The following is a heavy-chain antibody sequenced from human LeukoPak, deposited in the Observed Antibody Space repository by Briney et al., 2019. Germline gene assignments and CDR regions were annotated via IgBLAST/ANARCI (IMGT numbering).Heavy chain of an antibody. Sequence: ASVKLSCKASGYTFTSYYMHWVRHAPRQGLEWMGIINISGGSTSYAQKFQGRVTMTRDTSTSKVYMELSSLRSEDTAVYYCARDPLVSTSWAYYYGMDVWGQGTTVTVSS. J-gene: IGHJ6*02. CDR2: INISGGST. CDR1: GYTFTSYY. D-gene: IGHD2-2*01. CDR3: ARDPLVSTSWAYYYGMDV. V-gene: IGHV1-46*01.